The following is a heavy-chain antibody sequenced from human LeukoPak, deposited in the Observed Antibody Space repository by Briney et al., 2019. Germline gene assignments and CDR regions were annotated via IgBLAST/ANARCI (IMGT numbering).Heavy chain of an antibody. J-gene: IGHJ4*02. V-gene: IGHV3-11*01. CDR2: ISSSGSTI. D-gene: IGHD3-10*01. CDR3: AREYYYGSGSYAGGVVDY. CDR1: GFTFSDYY. Sequence: GGSLRLSCAASGFTFSDYYMSWIRQAPGKGPEWVSYISSSGSTIYYADSVKGRFTISRDNAKNSLYLQMNSLRAEDTAVYYCAREYYYGSGSYAGGVVDYWGQGTLVTVSS.